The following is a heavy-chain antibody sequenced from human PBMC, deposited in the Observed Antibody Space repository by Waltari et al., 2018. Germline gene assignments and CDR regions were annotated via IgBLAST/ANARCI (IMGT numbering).Heavy chain of an antibody. J-gene: IGHJ4*02. D-gene: IGHD6-19*01. CDR2: INAGGSPT. V-gene: IGHV3-23*01. CDR3: AKGGWLDD. CDR1: GFSFYTHV. Sequence: EVQLLESGGGLIEQGGSLTLPCAASGFSFYTHVMSWVRQAPGQGLGLVSAINAGGSPTYYADAVKGRFTITRDDARNSSFLQMNSLRVEDTAVYYCAKGGWLDDWGQGALVTVSS.